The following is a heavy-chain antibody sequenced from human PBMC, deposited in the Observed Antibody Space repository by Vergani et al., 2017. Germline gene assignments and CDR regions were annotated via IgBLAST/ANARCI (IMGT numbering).Heavy chain of an antibody. CDR1: GGSISSGSYY. D-gene: IGHD4-17*01. CDR2: IYTSGST. J-gene: IGHJ5*02. CDR3: ARVATVTSNWFDP. Sequence: QVQLQESGPGLVKPSQTLSLTCTVSGGSISSGSYYWSWIRQPAGKGLEWIGRIYTSGSTNYNPSLKSRVTISVDTSKNQFSLKLSSVTAADTAVYYCARVATVTSNWFDPWGQGTLVTVSS. V-gene: IGHV4-61*02.